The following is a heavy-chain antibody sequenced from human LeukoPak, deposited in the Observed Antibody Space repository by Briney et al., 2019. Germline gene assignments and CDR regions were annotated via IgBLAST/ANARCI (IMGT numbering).Heavy chain of an antibody. V-gene: IGHV1-46*01. CDR1: GYTFTSYY. J-gene: IGHJ4*02. Sequence: ASVKVSCKASGYTFTSYYMHWVRQAPGQGLEWMGLINPSGGSTSYAQKSQGRVTMTRDTSISTAYMELSRLISDDTAVYYCARASYYYDSSGYPGYYFDYWGQGTLVTVSS. CDR2: INPSGGST. CDR3: ARASYYYDSSGYPGYYFDY. D-gene: IGHD3-22*01.